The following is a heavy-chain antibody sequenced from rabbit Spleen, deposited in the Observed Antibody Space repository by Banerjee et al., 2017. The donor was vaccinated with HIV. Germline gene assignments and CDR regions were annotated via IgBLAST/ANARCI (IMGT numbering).Heavy chain of an antibody. Sequence: QQQLVESGGGLVQPGGSLKLSCKASGFILSSYYMNWVRQAPGKGLEWIGYIDPVFGITYYANWVNGRFSISKTSSTSVTLQMTSLTAADTATYFCARDTSSSFSSYGMDLWGPGTLVTVS. CDR3: ARDTSSSFSSYGMDL. CDR1: GFILSSYYM. CDR2: IDPVFGIT. V-gene: IGHV1S39*01. J-gene: IGHJ6*01. D-gene: IGHD1-1*01.